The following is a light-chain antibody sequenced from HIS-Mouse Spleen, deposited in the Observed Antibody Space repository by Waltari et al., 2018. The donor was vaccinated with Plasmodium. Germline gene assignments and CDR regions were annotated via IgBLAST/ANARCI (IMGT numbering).Light chain of an antibody. V-gene: IGLV2-8*01. Sequence: QSALTQPPSASGSPGQSVTISCTGTSSDVGGYNYVSWYQQPPGKAPKLMIDEVSKRPSGFPGRFSGSKSGNTASLTVSGLQAEDEADYYCSSYAGSNNLVFGGGTKLTVL. CDR3: SSYAGSNNLV. CDR2: EVS. J-gene: IGLJ2*01. CDR1: SSDVGGYNY.